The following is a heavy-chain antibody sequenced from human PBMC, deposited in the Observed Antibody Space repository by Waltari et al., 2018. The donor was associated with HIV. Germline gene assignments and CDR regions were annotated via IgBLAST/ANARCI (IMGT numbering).Heavy chain of an antibody. CDR2: IAPLFGV. V-gene: IGHV1-69*19. Sequence: QSGAEAKKPGSSVKVSCQASGGAFDTFAFTWVRQAPGQGLGWLGGIAPLFGVIYAQNFHGRVTITSSPFSWTVCLELGGLRSDDPAVYFGAKSDFVELVRGQKAFDVWGRGT. CDR1: GGAFDTFA. J-gene: IGHJ3*01. CDR3: AKSDFVELVRGQKAFDV. D-gene: IGHD4-17*01.